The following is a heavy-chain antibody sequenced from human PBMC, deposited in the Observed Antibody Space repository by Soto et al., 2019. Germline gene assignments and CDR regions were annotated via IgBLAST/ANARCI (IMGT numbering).Heavy chain of an antibody. CDR3: AKKSLGSITLPALYYFDY. CDR2: ISGGGDAT. V-gene: IGHV3-23*01. D-gene: IGHD7-27*01. Sequence: EVQLLESGGGLVQPGGSLRLSCAASGFTFGNYAFSWVRQPPGKGLEWFSVISGGGDATYYPDSVKGRFTTSRDNSKNTVYLQMNSLRAEDTAVYYCAKKSLGSITLPALYYFDYWGQGTLVTVSS. CDR1: GFTFGNYA. J-gene: IGHJ4*02.